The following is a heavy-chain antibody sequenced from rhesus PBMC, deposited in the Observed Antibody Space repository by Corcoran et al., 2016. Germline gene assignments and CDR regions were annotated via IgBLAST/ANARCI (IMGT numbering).Heavy chain of an antibody. J-gene: IGHJ4*01. CDR3: ARAVDLWTVTPFDC. V-gene: IGHV4-147*01. CDR1: GGSFSVDY. CDR2: INGSRGST. Sequence: QVQLQESGPGLVKPSETLSLTCAVSGGSFSVDYWRWIRQLPGKGLAWSGDINGSRGSTASSPSSQSRVPISTYTSQYPFSLTLRSVTAGDPDVYYCARAVDLWTVTPFDCWGQGVLVTVSS. D-gene: IGHD4-23*01.